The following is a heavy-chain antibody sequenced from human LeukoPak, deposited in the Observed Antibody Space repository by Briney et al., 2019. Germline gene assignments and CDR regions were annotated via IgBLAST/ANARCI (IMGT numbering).Heavy chain of an antibody. CDR3: ARVLWFGELSRAFDY. J-gene: IGHJ4*02. D-gene: IGHD3-10*01. V-gene: IGHV3-11*01. CDR2: ISSSGSTI. CDR1: GFTFSDYY. Sequence: GGSLRLSCAASGFTFSDYYMSWIRQAPGKGLEWVSYISSSGSTIYYADPVKGRFTISRDNAKNSLYLQMNSLRAEDTAVYYCARVLWFGELSRAFDYWGQGTLVTVSS.